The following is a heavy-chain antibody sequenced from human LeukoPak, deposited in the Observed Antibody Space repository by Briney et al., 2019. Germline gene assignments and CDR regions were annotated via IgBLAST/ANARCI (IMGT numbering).Heavy chain of an antibody. CDR2: IIPIFGTA. V-gene: IGHV1-69*06. CDR3: ARAVLRCFDWLLAYNWFDP. Sequence: GSSVKVSCKASGGTFSSYAISWVRQAPGQGLEWMGGIIPIFGTANYAQKFQGRVTITADKSTSTAYMELSSLRSEDTAVYYCARAVLRCFDWLLAYNWFDPWGQGTLVTVSS. CDR1: GGTFSSYA. J-gene: IGHJ5*02. D-gene: IGHD3-9*01.